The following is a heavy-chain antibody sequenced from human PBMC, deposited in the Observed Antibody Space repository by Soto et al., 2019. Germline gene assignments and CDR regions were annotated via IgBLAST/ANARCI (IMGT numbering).Heavy chain of an antibody. CDR3: ARRVSGSYFHY. D-gene: IGHD1-26*01. Sequence: SETLSLTCTVSGGSISSSSYYWGWIRQPPGKGLEWIGNIYYSGSTYYNPSLKSRLTISVDRSKNQFSLNLSSVTAADTAVYYCARRVSGSYFHYWGQGTLVTVSS. CDR1: GGSISSSSYY. CDR2: IYYSGST. V-gene: IGHV4-39*01. J-gene: IGHJ4*02.